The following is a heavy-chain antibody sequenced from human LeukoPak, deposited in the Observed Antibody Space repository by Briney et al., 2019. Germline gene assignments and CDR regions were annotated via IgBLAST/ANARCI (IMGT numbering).Heavy chain of an antibody. V-gene: IGHV4-59*02. CDR1: GGSVSNYY. D-gene: IGHD1-7*01. CDR3: ATGSSYPPGELDS. CDR2: IYHSGTT. Sequence: ASETLSLTCTVSGGSVSNYYWSWVRQPPGKGLEYIGYIYHSGTTNYNPSLKSRVTMSLDTSKNQFSLKLSSVTAADTALYYCATGSSYPPGELDSWGQGSLVTVSS. J-gene: IGHJ4*02.